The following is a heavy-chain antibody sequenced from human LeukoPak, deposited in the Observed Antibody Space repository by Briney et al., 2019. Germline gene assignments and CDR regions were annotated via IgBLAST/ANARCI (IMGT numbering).Heavy chain of an antibody. CDR1: GGTFSSHA. Sequence: SVKVSCKASGGTFSSHAISWVRQAPGQGLEWMGRIIPIFGTANYAQKFQGRVTITTDESTSTAYMELSSLRSEDTAVYYCARAPYYYDSSGYSNYWGQGTLVTVSS. CDR3: ARAPYYYDSSGYSNY. V-gene: IGHV1-69*05. CDR2: IIPIFGTA. J-gene: IGHJ4*02. D-gene: IGHD3-22*01.